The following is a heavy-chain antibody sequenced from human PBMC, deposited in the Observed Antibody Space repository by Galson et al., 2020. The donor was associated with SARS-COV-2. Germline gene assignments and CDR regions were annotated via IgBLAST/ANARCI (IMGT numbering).Heavy chain of an antibody. V-gene: IGHV1-2*02. J-gene: IGHJ6*02. CDR3: ARLRYYDVLTGYIVDV. CDR2: INPNSGGT. D-gene: IGHD3-9*01. Sequence: ASVKVSCKAPGYTLTDYYMHWVRQAPGQGLEWMGWINPNSGGTNYAQKFQGRVTMTRDTSIRTAYMEVSRLRSDDTAVYYCARLRYYDVLTGYIVDVWGQGTMVTVSS. CDR1: GYTLTDYY.